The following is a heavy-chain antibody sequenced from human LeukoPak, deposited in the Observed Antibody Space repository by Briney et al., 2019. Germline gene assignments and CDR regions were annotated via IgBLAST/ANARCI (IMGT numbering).Heavy chain of an antibody. V-gene: IGHV4-59*01. CDR3: GRWGYFDSGNYFVVDY. D-gene: IGHD3-22*01. CDR1: GDSIRGYY. CDR2: IHNNGDS. Sequence: SETLSLTCIVSGDSIRGYYWNWIRQAPGKALEWIGHIHNNGDSAYNFSLKSRVTISMDTSKNQFSLKLSSVTAADTAVYYCGRWGYFDSGNYFVVDYWGQGTVVTVSS. J-gene: IGHJ4*01.